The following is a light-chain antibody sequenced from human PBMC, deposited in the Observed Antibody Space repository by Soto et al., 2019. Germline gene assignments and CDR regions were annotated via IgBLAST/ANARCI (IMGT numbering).Light chain of an antibody. CDR2: AAS. Sequence: DSQMTQSPSSVSASVGDSVTITCRASQSISNYLNWYQQKPGKAPKLLVYAASSLQSGVPSRFSGSGSGTDFTLTISSLQPEDFATYYCQQSYSTPFTFGPGTKVDIK. CDR3: QQSYSTPFT. V-gene: IGKV1-39*01. CDR1: QSISNY. J-gene: IGKJ3*01.